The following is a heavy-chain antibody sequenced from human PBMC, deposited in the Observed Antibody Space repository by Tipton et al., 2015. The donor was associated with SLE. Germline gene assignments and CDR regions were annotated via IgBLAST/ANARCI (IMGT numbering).Heavy chain of an antibody. V-gene: IGHV3-7*01. J-gene: IGHJ6*02. D-gene: IGHD2-21*01. Sequence: SLRLSCTVSGGSVSSGNYHWGWVRQTPGKGLEWVAHIKQDGSEKYYVDSLKGRFIISRDNAKNSPFLQMNSLRVEDTAVYYCARWGEEIYCGSDCSYGWDVWGQGTTVTVSS. CDR3: ARWGEEIYCGSDCSYGWDV. CDR1: GGSVSSGNYH. CDR2: IKQDGSEK.